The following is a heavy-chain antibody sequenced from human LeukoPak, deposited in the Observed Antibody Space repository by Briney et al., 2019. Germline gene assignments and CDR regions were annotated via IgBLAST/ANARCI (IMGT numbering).Heavy chain of an antibody. CDR1: GYTFTDYG. Sequence: ASVKVSFKASGYTFTDYGISWVRQAPGQGLEWMGRISGFNGNTNFAQKFQDRVTMTTDTSTSTAYMELRSLTCDDTAVYYCAKAATVAEGDYWGQGTLVTVSS. J-gene: IGHJ4*02. CDR3: AKAATVAEGDY. D-gene: IGHD6-19*01. V-gene: IGHV1-18*01. CDR2: ISGFNGNT.